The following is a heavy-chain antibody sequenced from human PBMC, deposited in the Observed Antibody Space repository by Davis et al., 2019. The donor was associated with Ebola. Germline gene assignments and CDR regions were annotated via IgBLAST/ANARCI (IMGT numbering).Heavy chain of an antibody. Sequence: PGGSLRLSCAVSGFTFSSHGMHWVRQPPGKGLEWVAVIWYDGRNKYYADSVKGRFTISRDNSKNTLYLQMNSLRAEDTAVYYCARDTYYYYNTMDVWGKGTTVTVSS. CDR3: ARDTYYYYNTMDV. V-gene: IGHV3-33*01. J-gene: IGHJ6*04. CDR1: GFTFSSHG. CDR2: IWYDGRNK.